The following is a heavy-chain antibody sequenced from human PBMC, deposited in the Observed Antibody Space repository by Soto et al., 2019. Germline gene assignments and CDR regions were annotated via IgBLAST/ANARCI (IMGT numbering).Heavy chain of an antibody. J-gene: IGHJ4*02. Sequence: EVQLVESGGGWVQPGGSLKLSCAASGFTFSGSAMHWVRQASGKGLEWVGRIRSKANSYATAYAASVKVRFTISRDASKNTAYLQMNGLTTEDTAVYYCNRGTPYSSSWWSFDYWGEETLITVTS. CDR1: GFTFSGSA. CDR3: NRGTPYSSSWWSFDY. V-gene: IGHV3-73*01. D-gene: IGHD6-13*01. CDR2: IRSKANSYAT.